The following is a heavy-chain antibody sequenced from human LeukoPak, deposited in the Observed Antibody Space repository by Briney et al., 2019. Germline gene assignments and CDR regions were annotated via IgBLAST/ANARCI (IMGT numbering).Heavy chain of an antibody. Sequence: ASVKVSCKASGYTFTSYGISWVRQAPGRGLEWMGWISAYNGNTNYAQKLQGRVTMTTDTSTSTAYMELRSLRSDDTAVYYWARDRKITMVRGVISNWFDPWGQGTLVTVSS. CDR2: ISAYNGNT. D-gene: IGHD3-10*01. CDR3: ARDRKITMVRGVISNWFDP. J-gene: IGHJ5*02. CDR1: GYTFTSYG. V-gene: IGHV1-18*01.